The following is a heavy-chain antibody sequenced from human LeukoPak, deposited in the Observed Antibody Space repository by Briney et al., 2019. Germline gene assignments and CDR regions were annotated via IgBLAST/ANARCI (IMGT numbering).Heavy chain of an antibody. J-gene: IGHJ3*02. V-gene: IGHV3-7*01. CDR2: IKQDGSEK. D-gene: IGHD1-26*01. Sequence: GGSLRLSCAASGFTFNKYWMTWVRQAPGKGLEWVANIKQDGSEKYYVDSVKGRFTISRDNAKNSVHLQMNSLRAEDTGVYYCARINSGIDLGDAYDIWGQGTTVTVSS. CDR3: ARINSGIDLGDAYDI. CDR1: GFTFNKYW.